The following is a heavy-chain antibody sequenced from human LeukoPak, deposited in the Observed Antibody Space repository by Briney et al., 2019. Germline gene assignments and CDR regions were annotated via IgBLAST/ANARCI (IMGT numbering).Heavy chain of an antibody. D-gene: IGHD6-13*01. V-gene: IGHV3-7*01. CDR2: IKRDGSEK. J-gene: IGHJ4*02. Sequence: GGSLRLSCAASGFTFTDYWMSWVRQAPGKGLEWVANIKRDGSEKYYVDSVKGRFTISRDNAKNSLYLQMNSQRTEDTAVYYCARGRGSWYGVYFDYWGQGTLVTVSS. CDR3: ARGRGSWYGVYFDY. CDR1: GFTFTDYW.